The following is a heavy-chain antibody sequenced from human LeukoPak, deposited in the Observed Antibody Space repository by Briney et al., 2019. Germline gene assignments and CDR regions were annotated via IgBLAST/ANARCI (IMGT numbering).Heavy chain of an antibody. V-gene: IGHV1-18*01. J-gene: IGHJ4*02. Sequence: ASVNVSCKASGYSFNTFGIAWVRQAPGQGLEWMGWINANSGKTHYAQKFHDRVTMTTDSSTNTAYMELRGLKSDDTAMYYCSRDSTFGAVVYFNFWGQGTLVTVSS. CDR2: INANSGKT. D-gene: IGHD3-16*01. CDR3: SRDSTFGAVVYFNF. CDR1: GYSFNTFG.